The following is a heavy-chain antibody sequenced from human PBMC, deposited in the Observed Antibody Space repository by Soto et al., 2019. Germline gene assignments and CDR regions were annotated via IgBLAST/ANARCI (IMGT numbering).Heavy chain of an antibody. J-gene: IGHJ6*02. V-gene: IGHV3-49*03. D-gene: IGHD3-3*01. Sequence: SLRLSCIASGFTFGDYAMSWFRQAPGKGLEWVGFIRSKVYGGTTEYAASVKGRFTISRDDSISIAYLQMNSLKTEDTAVYYCTCTIFGVVIPGGYYYGMDVWGQGTTVTVSS. CDR3: TCTIFGVVIPGGYYYGMDV. CDR2: IRSKVYGGTT. CDR1: GFTFGDYA.